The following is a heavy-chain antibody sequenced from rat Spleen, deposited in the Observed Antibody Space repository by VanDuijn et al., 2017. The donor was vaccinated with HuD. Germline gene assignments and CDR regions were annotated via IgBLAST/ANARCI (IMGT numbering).Heavy chain of an antibody. J-gene: IGHJ2*01. Sequence: EVQLVESGGGLVQPGRSLKLSCAASGFTFSDYTMAWVRQAPTKGLEWVATIVSAGTRTYFRDSVKGRFTLSRDNTKSTLYLQMDSLRSEDTATYYCATQSIIRVPLFDYWGQGVMVTVSS. V-gene: IGHV5S10*01. CDR1: GFTFSDYT. CDR3: ATQSIIRVPLFDY. CDR2: IVSAGTRT. D-gene: IGHD4-3*01.